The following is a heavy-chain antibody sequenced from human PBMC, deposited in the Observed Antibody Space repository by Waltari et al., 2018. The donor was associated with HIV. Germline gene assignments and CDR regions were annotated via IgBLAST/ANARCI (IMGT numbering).Heavy chain of an antibody. Sequence: ELVESGGGLFKPGKSLRLSCNASGMSFDLFTRPWVRQAPGRGLEWVASISRGSSFSYYSDSFKGRISISRDNAKKSLFLQMNSLTADDTGLYFCVGDRTSLTTGDFDSWGQGVPVIVSS. CDR1: GMSFDLFT. V-gene: IGHV3-21*02. D-gene: IGHD1-1*01. CDR2: ISRGSSFS. J-gene: IGHJ4*02. CDR3: VGDRTSLTTGDFDS.